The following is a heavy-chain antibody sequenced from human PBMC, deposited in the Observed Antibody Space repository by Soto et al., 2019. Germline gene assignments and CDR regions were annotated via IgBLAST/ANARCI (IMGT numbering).Heavy chain of an antibody. V-gene: IGHV1-24*01. D-gene: IGHD3-22*01. Sequence: ASVKVSCKVSGYTLTELSMHWVRQAPGKGLEWMGGFDPEDGETIYAQKFQGRVTITEDTSTDTAYMELSSLRSEDTAVYYCATQYYYDSSGSTNYFDYWGQGTLVTVSS. J-gene: IGHJ4*02. CDR3: ATQYYYDSSGSTNYFDY. CDR2: FDPEDGET. CDR1: GYTLTELS.